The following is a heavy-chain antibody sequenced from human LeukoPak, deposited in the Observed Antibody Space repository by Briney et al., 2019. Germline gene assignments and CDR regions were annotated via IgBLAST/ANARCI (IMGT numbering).Heavy chain of an antibody. V-gene: IGHV4-59*01. D-gene: IGHD6-19*01. CDR3: ARGSSGWYGGFDP. J-gene: IGHJ5*02. CDR2: IYYSGST. CDR1: GDSISSYY. Sequence: SETLSLTCTVSGDSISSYYWSWIRQPPGKGLEWIGYIYYSGSTNYNPSLKSRVTISVDTSKNQFSLKLSSVTAADTAVYYCARGSSGWYGGFDPWGQGTLVTVSS.